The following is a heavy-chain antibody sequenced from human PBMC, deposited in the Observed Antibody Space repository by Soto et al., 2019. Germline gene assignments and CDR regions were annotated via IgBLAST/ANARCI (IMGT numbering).Heavy chain of an antibody. J-gene: IGHJ5*02. V-gene: IGHV1-24*01. CDR1: GYTLTDLS. D-gene: IGHD3-16*02. CDR2: FDPEDGET. Sequence: ASVKVSCKVSGYTLTDLSMHWVRQAPGKGLEWMGGFDPEDGETIYAQKFQGRVTMTEDTSTDTAYMELSSLRSEDTAVYYCATDANVWGSYPVGPWGQGTLVTVSS. CDR3: ATDANVWGSYPVGP.